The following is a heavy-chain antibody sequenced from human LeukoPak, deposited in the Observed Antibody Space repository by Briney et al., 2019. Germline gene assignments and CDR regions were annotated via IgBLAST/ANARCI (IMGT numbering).Heavy chain of an antibody. V-gene: IGHV4-61*01. J-gene: IGHJ4*02. Sequence: PSETLSLTCTVSGGSVSSGSYYWSWIRQPPGKGLEWIGYIFYTGSTNYNPSLKSRVTISVVTSKNQFSLMLSSVTAADTAVYYCATTFRSNPFDYWGQGILVTVSS. D-gene: IGHD2/OR15-2a*01. CDR3: ATTFRSNPFDY. CDR2: IFYTGST. CDR1: GGSVSSGSYY.